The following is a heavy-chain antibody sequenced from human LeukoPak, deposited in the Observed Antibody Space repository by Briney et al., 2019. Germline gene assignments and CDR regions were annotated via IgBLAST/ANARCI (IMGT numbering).Heavy chain of an antibody. J-gene: IGHJ4*02. Sequence: SETLSLTCAVSGGSISSGGYSWSWIRQPPGKGLEWIGYIYYSGSTYYNPSLKSRVTISVDTSKNQFSLKLSSVTAADTAVYYCARGRITIFGVVKAGLDYWGQGTLVTVSS. V-gene: IGHV4-30-4*07. CDR3: ARGRITIFGVVKAGLDY. D-gene: IGHD3-3*01. CDR1: GGSISSGGYS. CDR2: IYYSGST.